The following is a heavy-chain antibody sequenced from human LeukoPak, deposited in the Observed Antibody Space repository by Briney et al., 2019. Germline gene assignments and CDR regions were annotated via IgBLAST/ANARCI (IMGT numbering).Heavy chain of an antibody. CDR3: AKWGDYDILTGYYVSDF. D-gene: IGHD3-9*01. CDR1: GFIFRNYA. V-gene: IGHV3-23*01. Sequence: GASLRLSYAASGFIFRNYAMSWVRQAPGKGLEWVSAITGSGDTTYYADSVKGWFTISRDNSKNTLYVEMNTLRAEDTAVYYCAKWGDYDILTGYYVSDFWGQGTLVTVSS. J-gene: IGHJ4*02. CDR2: ITGSGDTT.